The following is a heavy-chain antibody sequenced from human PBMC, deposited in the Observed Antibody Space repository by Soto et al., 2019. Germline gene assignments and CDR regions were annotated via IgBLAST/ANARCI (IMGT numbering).Heavy chain of an antibody. V-gene: IGHV4-28*03. CDR2: IYYSGTT. CDR3: ARDYYDSSGYYYIDY. J-gene: IGHJ4*02. D-gene: IGHD3-22*01. CDR1: GYSISSSNW. Sequence: SETLSLTCAVSGYSISSSNWWGWIRQPPGKGLEWIGYIYYSGTTYYNPSLKSRVTMSVDTSKNQFSLKLTSVTAVDTAVYYCARDYYDSSGYYYIDYWGQGTLVTVSS.